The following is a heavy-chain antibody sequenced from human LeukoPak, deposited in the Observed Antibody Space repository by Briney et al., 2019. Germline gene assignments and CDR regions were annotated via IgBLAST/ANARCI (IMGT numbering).Heavy chain of an antibody. CDR2: IKQDGSEK. Sequence: GGSLRLSCAASGFTFSSYWMSWVRQAPGKGLEWVANIKQDGSEKYYVDSVKGRFTISRDNAKNSLYLQMNSLRAEDTAVYYCARVLQPGFWKVGAYFDYWGQGTLVTVSS. CDR1: GFTFSSYW. V-gene: IGHV3-7*01. CDR3: ARVLQPGFWKVGAYFDY. D-gene: IGHD1-26*01. J-gene: IGHJ4*02.